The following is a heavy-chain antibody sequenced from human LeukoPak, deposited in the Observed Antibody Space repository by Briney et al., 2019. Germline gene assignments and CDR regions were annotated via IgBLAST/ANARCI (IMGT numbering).Heavy chain of an antibody. D-gene: IGHD3-22*01. CDR2: IYYGGST. J-gene: IGHJ3*02. CDR3: ARSERIIMILGGAFDI. CDR1: GDSISSYY. Sequence: TSETLSLTCTVSGDSISSYYWSWIRQPPGKGLEWIGYIYYGGSTNYSPSLKSRVTISVDTSKNQFSLKLSSVTAADTAVYYCARSERIIMILGGAFDIWGQGTVVTVSS. V-gene: IGHV4-59*08.